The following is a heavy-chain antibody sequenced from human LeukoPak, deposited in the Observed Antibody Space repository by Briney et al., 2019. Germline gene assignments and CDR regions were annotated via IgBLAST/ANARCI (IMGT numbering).Heavy chain of an antibody. Sequence: ASVKVSCKASEYTFTRYYMHWVRQAPGQGLEWMGIINPSGGSTSYAQKFQGRVTMTRDTSTSTVYMELSSLRSEDTAVYYCARDSPPYDSSGYYYSATPEYWGQGILVTVSS. CDR2: INPSGGST. V-gene: IGHV1-46*01. CDR3: ARDSPPYDSSGYYYSATPEY. CDR1: EYTFTRYY. D-gene: IGHD3-22*01. J-gene: IGHJ4*02.